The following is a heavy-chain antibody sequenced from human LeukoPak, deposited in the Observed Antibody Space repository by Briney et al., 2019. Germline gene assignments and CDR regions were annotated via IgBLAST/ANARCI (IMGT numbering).Heavy chain of an antibody. J-gene: IGHJ4*02. CDR1: GGSISSYY. V-gene: IGHV4-34*01. D-gene: IGHD3-10*01. Sequence: SETLSLTCTVSGGSISSYYWSWIRQPPGKGLEWIGEINHSGSTNYNPSLKSRVTISVDTSKNQFSLKLSSVTAADTAVYYCARVLVRGVFDYWGQGTPVTVSS. CDR2: INHSGST. CDR3: ARVLVRGVFDY.